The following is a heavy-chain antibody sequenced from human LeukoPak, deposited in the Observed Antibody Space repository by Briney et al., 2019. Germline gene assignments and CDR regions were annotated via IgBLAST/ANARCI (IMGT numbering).Heavy chain of an antibody. CDR3: ATLRASIAARRDYYYMDV. J-gene: IGHJ6*03. Sequence: GASVKVSCKASGYTFTSYGISWVRQAPGQGLEWMGWISAYNGNTNYAQKLQGRVTMTTDTSTSTAYMELRSLRSEDTAVYYCATLRASIAARRDYYYMDVWGKGTTVTVSS. CDR2: ISAYNGNT. V-gene: IGHV1-18*01. CDR1: GYTFTSYG. D-gene: IGHD6-6*01.